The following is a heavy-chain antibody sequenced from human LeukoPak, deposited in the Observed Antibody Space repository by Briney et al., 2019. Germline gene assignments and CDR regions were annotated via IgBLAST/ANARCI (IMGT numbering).Heavy chain of an antibody. CDR1: GFTISSYW. Sequence: GGSLRLSCAASGFTISSYWMNWARQAPGKGLEWVSAISGSGGSTYYADSVKGRFTISRDNSKNTLYLQMNSLRAEDTAVYYCAKDQRFLECFDYWGQGTLATVSS. CDR3: AKDQRFLECFDY. D-gene: IGHD3-3*01. J-gene: IGHJ4*02. CDR2: ISGSGGST. V-gene: IGHV3-23*01.